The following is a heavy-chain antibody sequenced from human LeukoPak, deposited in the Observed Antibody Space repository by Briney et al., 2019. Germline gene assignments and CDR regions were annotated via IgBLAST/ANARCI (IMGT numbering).Heavy chain of an antibody. Sequence: ASVKVSCKASGYTFTSYGISWVRQAPGQGLEWMGWISAYNGNTNYAQKLQGRVTMTTDTSTSTAYMELRSLRSDDTAAYYCARERPSHYDLWSGYLDPDAFDIWGQGTMVTVSS. CDR2: ISAYNGNT. CDR3: ARERPSHYDLWSGYLDPDAFDI. J-gene: IGHJ3*02. D-gene: IGHD3-3*01. CDR1: GYTFTSYG. V-gene: IGHV1-18*01.